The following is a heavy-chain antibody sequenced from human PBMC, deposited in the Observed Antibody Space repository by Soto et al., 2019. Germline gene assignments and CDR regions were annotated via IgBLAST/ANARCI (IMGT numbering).Heavy chain of an antibody. D-gene: IGHD2-2*01. Sequence: GGSLRLSCAASGFTFSSYGMHWVRQAPGKGLEWVAVIWYDGSNKYYADSVKGRFTISRDNSKNTLYLQMNSLRAEDTAVYYCASSESESTGSDAFDIWGQGTMVTVSS. CDR3: ASSESESTGSDAFDI. CDR1: GFTFSSYG. CDR2: IWYDGSNK. V-gene: IGHV3-33*01. J-gene: IGHJ3*02.